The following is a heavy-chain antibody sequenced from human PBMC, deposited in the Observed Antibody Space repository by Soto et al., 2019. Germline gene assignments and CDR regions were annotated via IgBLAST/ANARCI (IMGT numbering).Heavy chain of an antibody. J-gene: IGHJ4*02. CDR2: IYWNDDK. CDR3: AHRGGAVAVWY. V-gene: IGHV2-5*01. D-gene: IGHD6-19*01. CDR1: WFSLSTSGVG. Sequence: QITLKESGPTLVKPTQTLTLTCTFSWFSLSTSGVGVGWIRQPPGKALELLALIYWNDDKRYSPSLKSRLTITKDTSKNQVVLTMTNMDPVDTATYYCAHRGGAVAVWYWGQGTLVTVSS.